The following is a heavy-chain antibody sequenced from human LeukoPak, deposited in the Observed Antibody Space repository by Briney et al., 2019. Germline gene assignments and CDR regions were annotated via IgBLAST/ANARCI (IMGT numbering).Heavy chain of an antibody. CDR2: IYYSGST. CDR3: ASGYDRVATLDV. CDR1: GGSISSSSYY. J-gene: IGHJ6*02. V-gene: IGHV4-39*01. D-gene: IGHD5-12*01. Sequence: SETLSLTCTVSGGSISSSSYYRGWIRQPPGKGLEWIGSIYYSGSTYNNPSLKSRVTISVDTSKNQFSLKLSSVTAADTAVYYCASGYDRVATLDVWGQGTTVTVSS.